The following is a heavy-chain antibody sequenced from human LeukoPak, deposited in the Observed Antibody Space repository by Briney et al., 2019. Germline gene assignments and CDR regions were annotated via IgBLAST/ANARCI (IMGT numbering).Heavy chain of an antibody. D-gene: IGHD2-2*01. CDR2: INHNGNVN. CDR1: GFTFSSYW. Sequence: GGSLRLSCAASGFTFSSYWMNWARQAPGKGLEWVASINHNGNVNYYVNSVKGRFTISRDNAKNSLYLQMSNLRAEDTAVYYCAKANYQLLAPNHPYGLDVWGQGTTVTVSS. J-gene: IGHJ6*02. CDR3: AKANYQLLAPNHPYGLDV. V-gene: IGHV3-7*03.